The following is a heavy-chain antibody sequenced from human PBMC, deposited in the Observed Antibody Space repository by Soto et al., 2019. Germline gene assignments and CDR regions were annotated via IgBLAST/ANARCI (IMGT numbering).Heavy chain of an antibody. CDR1: GFTFSSYA. Sequence: QVQLVESGGGVVQPGRSLRLSCAASGFTFSSYAMHWVRQAPGKGLEWVAVISYDGSNKYYADSVKGRFTISRDNSKNTCNRQRKSRRLRDRAVYYCARVGKEAPPNIYYNSSGLEAGGKGPRLTVS. CDR3: ARVGKEAPPNIYYNSSGLEA. V-gene: IGHV3-30-3*01. J-gene: IGHJ6*03. CDR2: ISYDGSNK. D-gene: IGHD3-22*01.